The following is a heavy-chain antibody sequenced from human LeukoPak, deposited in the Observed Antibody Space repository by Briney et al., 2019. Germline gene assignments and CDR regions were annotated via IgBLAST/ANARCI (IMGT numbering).Heavy chain of an antibody. V-gene: IGHV1-18*01. D-gene: IGHD3-16*02. CDR1: GYTFTSYG. J-gene: IGHJ4*02. Sequence: GASVKVSCKASGYTFTSYGISWVRQAPGQGLEWMGWISAYNGNTNYAQKLQGRVTMTTDTSTSTAYMELRSLRSDDTAVYYCARVRLGELSSGFDYWGQGTLVTVSS. CDR3: ARVRLGELSSGFDY. CDR2: ISAYNGNT.